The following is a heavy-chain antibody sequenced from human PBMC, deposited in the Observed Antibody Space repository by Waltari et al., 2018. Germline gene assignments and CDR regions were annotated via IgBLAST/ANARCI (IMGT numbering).Heavy chain of an antibody. J-gene: IGHJ6*03. CDR3: ARDLGSIDKRKNPYYYMDV. V-gene: IGHV3-21*06. D-gene: IGHD2-2*01. Sequence: EVQLVESGGGRVTPGGSLRLSCAAPGVTFASSSMHLVRQAPGKGLEWVSSFSSTGQTSYADSVKGRFTMSRDNAKNSLYLEMNSLRAEDTAVYYCARDLGSIDKRKNPYYYMDVWGEGTTVTVSS. CDR1: GVTFASSS. CDR2: FSSTGQT.